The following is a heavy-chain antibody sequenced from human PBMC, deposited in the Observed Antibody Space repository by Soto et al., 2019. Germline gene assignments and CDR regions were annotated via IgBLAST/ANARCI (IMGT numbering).Heavy chain of an antibody. Sequence: PSETLSLTCAVSGYSISSGYNWGWIRQPQGKGLEWIGSIYHSGSTYYNPSMKSRVTISVDTSKNQFSLELSYVTAADTAVYYCARDRGYSSSSLYYYYGMDVWGQGTTVTVSS. J-gene: IGHJ6*02. V-gene: IGHV4-38-2*02. CDR1: GYSISSGYN. CDR2: IYHSGST. CDR3: ARDRGYSSSSLYYYYGMDV. D-gene: IGHD6-13*01.